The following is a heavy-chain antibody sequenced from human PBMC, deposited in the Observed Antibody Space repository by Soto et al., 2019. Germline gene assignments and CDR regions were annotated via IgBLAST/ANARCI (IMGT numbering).Heavy chain of an antibody. D-gene: IGHD3-9*01. Sequence: SETLSLTCTVSGGSISSYYWSWIRQPPGKGLEWIGYIYYSGSTNYNPSLKSRVTISVDTSKNQFSLKLSSVTAADTAVYYCARLLLTGDSGVAYYYYYMDVWGKGTTVTVSS. CDR3: ARLLLTGDSGVAYYYYYMDV. CDR1: GGSISSYY. CDR2: IYYSGST. J-gene: IGHJ6*03. V-gene: IGHV4-59*08.